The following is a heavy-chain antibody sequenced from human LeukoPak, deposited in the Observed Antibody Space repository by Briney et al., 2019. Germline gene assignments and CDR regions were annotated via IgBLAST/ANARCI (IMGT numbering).Heavy chain of an antibody. CDR2: ISSSSSYI. D-gene: IGHD6-13*01. J-gene: IGHJ4*02. CDR3: ARDKLSSITSGGTGIDY. Sequence: GGSLRLSCAASGFTFSSYSLNWVRQAPGKGLEWVSFISSSSSYIYYADSVKGRFTISRDNAKNSLHLQMNSLRADDTAVYYCARDKLSSITSGGTGIDYWGQGTLVTVSS. CDR1: GFTFSSYS. V-gene: IGHV3-21*01.